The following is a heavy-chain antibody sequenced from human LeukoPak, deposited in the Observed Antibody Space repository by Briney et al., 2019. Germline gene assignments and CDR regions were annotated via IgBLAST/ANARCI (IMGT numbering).Heavy chain of an antibody. Sequence: GASVKVSCKASGYTFTSYGISWVRQAPGQGLEWMGWISAYNGNTNYAQKFQGRVTMTTDTSTSTAYMELRSLRSDDTAVYYCARKGVVRMYYDILTGSPSYYFDYWGQGTLVTVSS. V-gene: IGHV1-18*01. J-gene: IGHJ4*02. D-gene: IGHD3-9*01. CDR1: GYTFTSYG. CDR2: ISAYNGNT. CDR3: ARKGVVRMYYDILTGSPSYYFDY.